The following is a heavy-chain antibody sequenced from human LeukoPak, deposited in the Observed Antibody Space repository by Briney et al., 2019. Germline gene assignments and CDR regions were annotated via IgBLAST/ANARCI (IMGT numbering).Heavy chain of an antibody. Sequence: AGGSLRLSCAASGFTFSNAWMSWVRQAPGKGLEWVGRIKSETDGGTTDYAAPVKGRFTISRDDSKNTLYLQMNSLKTEDTAVYYCTTDLGWGRIVDYWGQGTLVTVSS. CDR2: IKSETDGGTT. D-gene: IGHD7-27*01. J-gene: IGHJ4*02. CDR3: TTDLGWGRIVDY. V-gene: IGHV3-15*01. CDR1: GFTFSNAW.